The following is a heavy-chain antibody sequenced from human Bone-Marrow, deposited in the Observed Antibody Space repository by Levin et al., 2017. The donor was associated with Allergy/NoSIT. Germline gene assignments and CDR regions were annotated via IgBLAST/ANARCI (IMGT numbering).Heavy chain of an antibody. D-gene: IGHD2-21*02. V-gene: IGHV3-30-3*01. CDR3: ARTEDLYGDYVADSYYGMDV. CDR2: ISYDGSKK. Sequence: GGSLRLSCAASEFTISDYAMHWVRQAPGKGLEWVTLISYDGSKKYYADSVKGRFIISRDNSRSMVFLQMNSLRAEDTAVYYCARTEDLYGDYVADSYYGMDVWGQGTTVTVSS. CDR1: EFTISDYA. J-gene: IGHJ6*02.